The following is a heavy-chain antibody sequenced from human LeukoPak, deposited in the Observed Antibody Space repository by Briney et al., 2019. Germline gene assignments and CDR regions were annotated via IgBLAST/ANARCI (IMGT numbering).Heavy chain of an antibody. D-gene: IGHD6-13*01. J-gene: IGHJ4*02. CDR2: IGTAGDT. CDR1: GLTFSSYD. CDR3: ATSPASSCLDD. V-gene: IGHV3-13*01. Sequence: GGSLRLSCAASGLTFSSYDMHWVRQATGKGLEWVSAIGTAGDTYYADSVKGRFTISRDNSKNTLYLQMNSLRAEDTAVYYCATSPASSCLDDWGQGTLVTVSS.